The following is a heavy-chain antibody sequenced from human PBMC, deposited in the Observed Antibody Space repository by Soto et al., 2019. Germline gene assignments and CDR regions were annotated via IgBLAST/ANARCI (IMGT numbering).Heavy chain of an antibody. CDR1: GGSFSGYY. CDR3: ARGPGDSSGYYLDY. J-gene: IGHJ4*02. D-gene: IGHD3-22*01. V-gene: IGHV4-34*01. CDR2: INHSGST. Sequence: PSETLSLTCAVYGGSFSGYYWSWIRQPPGKGLEWIGEINHSGSTNYNPSLKSRVTISVDTSKNQFSLKLSSVTAADTAVYYCARGPGDSSGYYLDYWGQGTLVTVSS.